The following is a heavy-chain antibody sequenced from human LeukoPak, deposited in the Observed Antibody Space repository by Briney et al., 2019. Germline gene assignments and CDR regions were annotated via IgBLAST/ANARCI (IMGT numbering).Heavy chain of an antibody. V-gene: IGHV4-59*01. CDR3: AGGVYDSSGYDYYYMDV. CDR1: GGSISSYY. Sequence: PSETLSLTCTVSGGSISSYYWSWIRQPPGKGLEWVGYIYDSGRTNYNPSLKRRVNISVGTSKNQFSCKLSYVPAAGPAVYYCAGGVYDSSGYDYYYMDVWGKGTTVTVS. J-gene: IGHJ6*03. CDR2: IYDSGRT. D-gene: IGHD3-22*01.